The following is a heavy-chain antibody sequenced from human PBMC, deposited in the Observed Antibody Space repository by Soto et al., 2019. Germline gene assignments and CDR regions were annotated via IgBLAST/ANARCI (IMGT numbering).Heavy chain of an antibody. D-gene: IGHD6-13*01. Sequence: ETLSLTGIVSGGSISEKYWNWVRQPPGKGLEWIGLIFANGHTDYNPSLKSRVTMSVDASKNQFSLRLTSMTAADTAVYYCVASLAASGLNWLDPWGRGTLVTVPQ. V-gene: IGHV4-4*07. CDR3: VASLAASGLNWLDP. CDR2: IFANGHT. J-gene: IGHJ5*02. CDR1: GGSISEKY.